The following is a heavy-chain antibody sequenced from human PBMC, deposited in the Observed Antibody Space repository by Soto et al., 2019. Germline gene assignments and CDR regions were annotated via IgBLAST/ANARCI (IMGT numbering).Heavy chain of an antibody. CDR1: GFTFSSYA. CDR3: AKDRRPIFDSTPKEFDY. Sequence: GGSLRLSCAASGFTFSSYAMSWVRQAPGKGLEWVSAISGSGGSTYYADSVKGRFTISRDNSKNTLYLQMNSLRAEDTAVYYCAKDRRPIFDSTPKEFDYWGQGTLVTVSS. CDR2: ISGSGGST. D-gene: IGHD2-2*01. J-gene: IGHJ4*02. V-gene: IGHV3-23*01.